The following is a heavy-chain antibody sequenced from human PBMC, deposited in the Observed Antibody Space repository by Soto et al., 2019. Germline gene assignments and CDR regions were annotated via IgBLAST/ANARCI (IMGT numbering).Heavy chain of an antibody. J-gene: IGHJ4*02. CDR3: VRSGSANYYGLFDS. V-gene: IGHV3-74*02. Sequence: EVQLVESGGGLVQPGGSLRLSCAASGFTFSSDWMHWVRQVPGKWLVWVSRIKSAASTIMYADYVKGLFTISRDNAKNTLYPQVTSLRPENTAVYYCVRSGSANYYGLFDSWGQGTLVTVS. CDR2: IKSAASTI. CDR1: GFTFSSDW. D-gene: IGHD1-26*01.